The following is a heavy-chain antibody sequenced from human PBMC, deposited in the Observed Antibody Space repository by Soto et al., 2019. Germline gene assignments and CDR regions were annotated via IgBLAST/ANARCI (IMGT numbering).Heavy chain of an antibody. CDR1: GFSLSNSG. J-gene: IGHJ4*02. Sequence: GGSLRLSCSASGFSLSNSGMFWVRQAPGKGLEWISYISRSHSAIYYADSVKGRFTMSRDNAKNSLFLQMNSLRDEDRAVYYCARGSGAHYNSGTLLDWGQGTRVTVSS. V-gene: IGHV3-48*02. D-gene: IGHD6-25*01. CDR3: ARGSGAHYNSGTLLD. CDR2: ISRSHSAI.